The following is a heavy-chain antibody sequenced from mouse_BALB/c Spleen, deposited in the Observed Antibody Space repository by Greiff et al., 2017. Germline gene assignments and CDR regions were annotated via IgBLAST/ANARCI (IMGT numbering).Heavy chain of an antibody. D-gene: IGHD6-5*01. V-gene: IGHV3-8*02. CDR1: GDSITSGY. CDR3: ARLGKKERLYYYAMDY. CDR2: ISYSGST. Sequence: EVKLVESGPSLVKPSQTLSLTCSVTGDSITSGYWNWIRKFPGNKLEYMGYISYSGSTYYNPSLKSRISITRDTSKNQYYLQLNSVTTEDTATYYCARLGKKERLYYYAMDYWGQGTSVTVSS. J-gene: IGHJ4*01.